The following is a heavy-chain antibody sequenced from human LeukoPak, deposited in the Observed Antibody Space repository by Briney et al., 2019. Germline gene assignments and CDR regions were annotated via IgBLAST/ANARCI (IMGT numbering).Heavy chain of an antibody. D-gene: IGHD3-10*02. CDR1: GFNFSNYA. CDR2: TSYDGTNT. CDR3: ASVLSYDVWGPLDN. J-gene: IGHJ4*02. Sequence: GGSLRLSCAASGFNFSNYALDWVRQAPGKGLEWVAYTSYDGTNTDYADSVKGRFTISRDNSKNTLYLQMNSLRTEDTSVYYCASVLSYDVWGPLDNWGQGTLVTVSS. V-gene: IGHV3-30*04.